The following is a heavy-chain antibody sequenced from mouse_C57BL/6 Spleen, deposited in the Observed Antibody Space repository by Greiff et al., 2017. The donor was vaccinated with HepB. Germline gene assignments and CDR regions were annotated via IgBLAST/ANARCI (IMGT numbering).Heavy chain of an antibody. D-gene: IGHD4-1*01. CDR1: GYTFTDYY. CDR2: INPYNGGT. Sequence: LVKPGASVKMSCKASGYTFTDYYMNWVKQSHGKSLEWIGVINPYNGGTSYNQKFKGKATLTVDKSSSTAYMELNSLTSEDSAVYYCARRGELGGDYWGQGTTLTVSS. J-gene: IGHJ2*01. CDR3: ARRGELGGDY. V-gene: IGHV1-19*01.